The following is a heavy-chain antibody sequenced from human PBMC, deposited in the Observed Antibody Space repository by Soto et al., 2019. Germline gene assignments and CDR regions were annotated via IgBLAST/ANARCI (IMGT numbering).Heavy chain of an antibody. J-gene: IGHJ6*04. CDR3: ARGERGVPTAAFFDGMDV. CDR2: INPKSGGT. CDR1: GYTFNGNY. Sequence: ASVKVSCTASGYTFNGNYLHWVRQAPGQRLEWMGWINPKSGGTNYAQKFQGRVTMTRDTSLSTAYVELSRLRSDDTAVCYCARGERGVPTAAFFDGMDVWGKGT. D-gene: IGHD2-2*01. V-gene: IGHV1-2*02.